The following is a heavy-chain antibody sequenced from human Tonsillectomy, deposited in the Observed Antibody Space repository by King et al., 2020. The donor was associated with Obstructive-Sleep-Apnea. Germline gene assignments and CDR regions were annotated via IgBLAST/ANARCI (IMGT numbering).Heavy chain of an antibody. V-gene: IGHV1-18*04. J-gene: IGHJ4*02. CDR1: GYTFTSYG. Sequence: VQLVESGAEVKKPGASVKVSCKTSGYTFTSYGINWVRQPPGQGLEWLGGISAYDVNTNYSQKFQGRVTITTHTSTSTVYMELRRLSSDDTAVYYCARGGTYDSASGSCSGLEYWGRGTLVTVSS. CDR3: ARGGTYDSASGSCSGLEY. D-gene: IGHD3-10*01. CDR2: ISAYDVNT.